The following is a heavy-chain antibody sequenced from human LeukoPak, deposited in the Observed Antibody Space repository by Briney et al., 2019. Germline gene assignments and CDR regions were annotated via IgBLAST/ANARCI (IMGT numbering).Heavy chain of an antibody. J-gene: IGHJ3*02. V-gene: IGHV4-4*09. CDR3: ARALTIFGVVHYRSAFDI. D-gene: IGHD3-3*01. Sequence: SETLSLTCTVSGGSISSYYWSWIRQPPGKGLEWIGYIYTSGSTNYSPSLKSRVTISVDTSKNQFSLKLSSVTAADTAVYYCARALTIFGVVHYRSAFDIWGQGTMVTVSS. CDR1: GGSISSYY. CDR2: IYTSGST.